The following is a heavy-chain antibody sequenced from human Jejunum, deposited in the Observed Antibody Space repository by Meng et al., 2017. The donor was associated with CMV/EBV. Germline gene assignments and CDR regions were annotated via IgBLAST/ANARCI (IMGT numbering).Heavy chain of an antibody. CDR3: ARVEVGITSGDY. CDR2: ISAYNGNT. J-gene: IGHJ4*02. D-gene: IGHD1-26*01. Sequence: QAQLVRSGGGVKGPGASLKVSCKASGYTFTNNGITWVRQAPGQGLEWMGWISAYNGNTNYAQTLQGRVTMTTDTSTSTAYMELRSLRSDDTAVYYCARVEVGITSGDYWGQGTLVTVSS. V-gene: IGHV1-18*01. CDR1: GYTFTNNG.